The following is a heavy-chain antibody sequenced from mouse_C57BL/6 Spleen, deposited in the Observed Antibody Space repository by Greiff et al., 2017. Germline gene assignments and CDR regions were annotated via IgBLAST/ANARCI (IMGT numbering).Heavy chain of an antibody. Sequence: QVQLKQPGAELVKPGASVKLSCKASGYTFTSYWMHWVKQRPGQGLEWIGMIHPNSGSTNYNEKFKSKATLTVDKSSSTAYMQLSSLTSEDSAVYYCARGGYDGYAWFAYWGQGTLVTVSA. D-gene: IGHD2-3*01. CDR1: GYTFTSYW. CDR2: IHPNSGST. V-gene: IGHV1-64*01. J-gene: IGHJ3*01. CDR3: ARGGYDGYAWFAY.